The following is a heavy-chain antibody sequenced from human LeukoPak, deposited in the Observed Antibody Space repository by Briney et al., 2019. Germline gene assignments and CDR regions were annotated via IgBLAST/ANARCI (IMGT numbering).Heavy chain of an antibody. Sequence: GGSLSLSCAASGFTFSSYAMSWIRQVPAKGLEWLSAISTTTYYADFVEGRFTISRDNSKNTLYLQMNSLRAEDTAVYYCAKPIGPRYGDYHNSCFDSWGQGTLVTVSS. D-gene: IGHD4-17*01. CDR2: ISTTT. CDR1: GFTFSSYA. V-gene: IGHV3-23*01. J-gene: IGHJ5*01. CDR3: AKPIGPRYGDYHNSCFDS.